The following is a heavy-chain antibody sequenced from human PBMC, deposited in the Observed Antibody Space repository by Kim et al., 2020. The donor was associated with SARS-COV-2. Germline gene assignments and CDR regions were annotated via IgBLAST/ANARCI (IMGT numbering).Heavy chain of an antibody. CDR2: ISGDGGST. V-gene: IGHV3-43*02. CDR1: GFTFDDYA. J-gene: IGHJ6*02. CDR3: AKDLPYSGSYPTYYYYYGMDV. Sequence: GGSLRLSCAASGFTFDDYAMHWVRQAPGKGLEWVSLISGDGGSTYYADSVKGRFTISRDNSKNSLYLQMNSLRTEDTALYYCAKDLPYSGSYPTYYYYYGMDVWGQGTTVTVSS. D-gene: IGHD1-26*01.